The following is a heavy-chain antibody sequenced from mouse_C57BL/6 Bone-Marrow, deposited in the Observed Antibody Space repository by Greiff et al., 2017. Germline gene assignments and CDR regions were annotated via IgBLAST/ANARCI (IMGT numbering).Heavy chain of an antibody. CDR3: LYYDDESWFAY. V-gene: IGHV14-4*01. Sequence: EVQLQQSGAELVRPGASVKLSCTASGFNIKDDYMHWVKQRPEQGLEWIGWIDPENGDTEYASKFQGKATITADTSSNTAYLQLSSLTSEETAVYYCLYYDDESWFAYWGQGTLVTVSA. CDR2: IDPENGDT. J-gene: IGHJ3*01. D-gene: IGHD2-4*01. CDR1: GFNIKDDY.